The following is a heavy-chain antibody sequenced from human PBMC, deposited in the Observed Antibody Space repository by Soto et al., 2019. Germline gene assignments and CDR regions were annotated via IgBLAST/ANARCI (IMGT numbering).Heavy chain of an antibody. CDR1: GASINSGDSY. CDR3: VRSYDFWSGYFPSRYHDGLDV. D-gene: IGHD3-3*01. V-gene: IGHV4-30-4*01. Sequence: SETLSLTCTVSGASINSGDSYWSWIRQPPGKGLKWIGYIYYSGSTYYNPSLKSRVSISVDTSKNHFSLRLSSVTAADTAVFYCVRSYDFWSGYFPSRYHDGLDVWGPGIAVTVSS. CDR2: IYYSGST. J-gene: IGHJ6*02.